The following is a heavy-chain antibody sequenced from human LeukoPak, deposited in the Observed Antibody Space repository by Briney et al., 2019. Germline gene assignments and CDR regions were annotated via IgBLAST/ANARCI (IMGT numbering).Heavy chain of an antibody. CDR2: ISSGSTI. CDR1: GFTFGDYY. V-gene: IGHV3-11*01. D-gene: IGHD3-3*02. Sequence: PGGSLRLSCAASGFTFGDYYMSWLRQAPGKGLEWVSYISSGSTIYYADSVKGRFTISRDNAKNSLYLQMNSLRAEDTAVYYCARDSKGCDVWGKGTTVTVSS. J-gene: IGHJ6*04. CDR3: ARDSKGCDV.